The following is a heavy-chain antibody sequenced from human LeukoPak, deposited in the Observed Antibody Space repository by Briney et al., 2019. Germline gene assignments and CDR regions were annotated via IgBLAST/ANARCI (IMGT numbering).Heavy chain of an antibody. J-gene: IGHJ4*02. D-gene: IGHD2-2*01. CDR1: GINFRASG. CDR3: AREGGTVVIGRFDF. CDR2: IQTDGNDK. V-gene: IGHV3-30*02. Sequence: PGGSLRLSCSASGINFRASGMHWVRRAPGMGLEWVTFIQTDGNDKKYAASVAGRFTISRDNSKNTVYLHMNSLRPDDTALYYCAREGGTVVIGRFDFWGQGALVTVSS.